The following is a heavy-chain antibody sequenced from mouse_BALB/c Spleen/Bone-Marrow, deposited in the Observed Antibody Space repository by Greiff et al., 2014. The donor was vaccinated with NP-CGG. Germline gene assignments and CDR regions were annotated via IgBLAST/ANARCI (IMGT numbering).Heavy chain of an antibody. CDR1: GYNINDTY. J-gene: IGHJ3*01. V-gene: IGHV14-3*02. CDR3: ARDESCGFAY. Sequence: EVQLQQSGAELVKPWHSVKLTCTVSGYNINDTYMHWVKRRLEQSLEGIGRIDPANGNTKYNPKFKGRTTITADTSSNTAYLQLSSLTSDDTTDYYCARDESCGFAYWGQGTLVTVSA. CDR2: IDPANGNT.